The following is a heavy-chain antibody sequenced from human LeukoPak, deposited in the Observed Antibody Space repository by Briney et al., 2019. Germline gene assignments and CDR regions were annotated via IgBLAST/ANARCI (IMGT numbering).Heavy chain of an antibody. CDR1: GGSISSYF. D-gene: IGHD3-10*01. CDR3: ARDRDAYLDY. J-gene: IGHJ4*02. CDR2: IYYSGST. V-gene: IGHV4-59*01. Sequence: SETLSLTCTVSGGSISSYFWSWIRQPPGKGLEWIGYIYYSGSTNYNPSLKSRVTISVDTSKNQFSLKLSSVTAADTAVYYCARDRDAYLDYWGQRTLVTVSS.